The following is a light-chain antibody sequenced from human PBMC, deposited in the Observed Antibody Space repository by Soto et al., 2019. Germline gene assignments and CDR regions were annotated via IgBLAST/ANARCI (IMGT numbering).Light chain of an antibody. CDR1: QSVISSS. J-gene: IGKJ5*01. CDR3: QQYGGSPRIT. Sequence: IVLTQSPGTLSLSPGERATLSCRASQSVISSSLAWYQRKPGQAPRVLIYGASIRATGIPDRFSGSGSGTDFTLIINRLEPEDVAIYYCQQYGGSPRITFGQGTRLEI. CDR2: GAS. V-gene: IGKV3-20*01.